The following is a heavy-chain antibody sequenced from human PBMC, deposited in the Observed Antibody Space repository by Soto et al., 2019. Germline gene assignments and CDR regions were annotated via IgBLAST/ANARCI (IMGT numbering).Heavy chain of an antibody. CDR3: ARVGPFLDYLADV. CDR2: ISNTGRYI. J-gene: IGHJ6*02. CDR1: GFIFDSSG. D-gene: IGHD3-3*01. Sequence: GGSLRLSCEVSGFIFDSSGMNWVRQVPGKGLEWVSSISNTGRYIFYADSVKGRFTISRDNAKNSLYLEMNSLRAEDTAIYYCARVGPFLDYLADVWGQGTTVTVSS. V-gene: IGHV3-21*01.